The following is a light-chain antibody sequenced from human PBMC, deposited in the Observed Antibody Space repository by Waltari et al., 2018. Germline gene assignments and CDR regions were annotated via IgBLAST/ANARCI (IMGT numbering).Light chain of an antibody. CDR2: ETE. CDR3: GTWDNNLSALV. J-gene: IGLJ2*01. V-gene: IGLV1-51*02. Sequence: QSVLTQPPSVSAAPGQKVTISCSGSTSNIGNNYVSWYQQLPGAAPKVFIYETEKRPSGIPDRVSGSKSGTSASLGITGLQTGDEAAYYCGTWDNNLSALVFGGGTKLTVL. CDR1: TSNIGNNY.